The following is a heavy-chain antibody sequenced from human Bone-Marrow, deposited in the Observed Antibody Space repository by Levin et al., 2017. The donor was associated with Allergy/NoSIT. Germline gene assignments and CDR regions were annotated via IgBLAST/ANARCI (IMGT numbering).Heavy chain of an antibody. V-gene: IGHV1-69*04. CDR1: GHSFTSSS. CDR2: IIPNLRIT. CDR3: ATESRLGVSRNYLDF. D-gene: IGHD3-16*01. Sequence: SVKVSCKASGHSFTSSSISWVRQAPGRGLEWMGRIIPNLRITNYAQNFQDRLTITADKSTNTIYMELTSLRSDDTAVFYCATESRLGVSRNYLDFWGQGTLVTVSS. J-gene: IGHJ4*02.